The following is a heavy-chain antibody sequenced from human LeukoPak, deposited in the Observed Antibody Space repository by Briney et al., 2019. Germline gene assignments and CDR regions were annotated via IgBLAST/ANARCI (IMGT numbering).Heavy chain of an antibody. CDR3: ARVLYSSSWYWFDP. CDR2: IYYGGST. CDR1: GGSISNYY. J-gene: IGHJ5*02. V-gene: IGHV4-59*01. D-gene: IGHD6-13*01. Sequence: SETLSLTCTISGGSISNYYWSWIRQPPGKGLEWLGYIYYGGSTNYNPSLKSRVTISVDTSKNQFSLKLSSVTAADTAVYHCARVLYSSSWYWFDPWGQGTLVTVSS.